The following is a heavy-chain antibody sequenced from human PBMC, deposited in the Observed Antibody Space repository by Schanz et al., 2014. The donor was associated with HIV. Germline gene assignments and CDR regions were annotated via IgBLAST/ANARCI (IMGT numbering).Heavy chain of an antibody. V-gene: IGHV3-72*01. Sequence: ESGGGVVQPGRSLRLSCAASGFTFSDYGMHWVRQAPGKGLEWVGRSKNKANGYITEYTASVKGRFTISRDDSRNSLYLQMNSLKTEDTAVYFCARWRSGAPSNWGQGTLVTVSS. J-gene: IGHJ4*02. CDR1: GFTFSDYG. CDR2: SKNKANGYIT. D-gene: IGHD3-10*01. CDR3: ARWRSGAPSN.